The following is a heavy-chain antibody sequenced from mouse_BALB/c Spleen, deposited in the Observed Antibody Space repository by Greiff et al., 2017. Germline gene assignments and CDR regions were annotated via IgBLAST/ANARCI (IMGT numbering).Heavy chain of an antibody. J-gene: IGHJ4*01. CDR2: IDPYNGGT. Sequence: EVKLQESGPELVKPGASVKISCKASGYTFTDYNMHWVKQSHGKSLEWIGYIDPYNGGTSYNQKFKGKATLTVDKSSSTAYMHLNSLTSEDSAVYYCARCYGSSYVRGNAMDYWGQGTSVTVSS. V-gene: IGHV1S29*02. CDR3: ARCYGSSYVRGNAMDY. D-gene: IGHD1-1*01. CDR1: GYTFTDYN.